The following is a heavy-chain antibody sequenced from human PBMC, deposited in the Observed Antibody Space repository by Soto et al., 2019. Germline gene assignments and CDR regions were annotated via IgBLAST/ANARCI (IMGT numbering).Heavy chain of an antibody. D-gene: IGHD2-2*01. CDR3: ARVVVVVPAAMLGYYYYYYMDV. Sequence: PLETKCVTWTVDDGNFIGYCLSWIRKQTGKGLEWIGEINHSGSTNYNPSLKSRVTISVDTSKNQFSLKLSSVTAADTAVYYCARVVVVVPAAMLGYYYYYYMDVWGKGTTVTVSS. J-gene: IGHJ6*03. CDR2: INHSGST. V-gene: IGHV4-34*01. CDR1: DGNFIGYC.